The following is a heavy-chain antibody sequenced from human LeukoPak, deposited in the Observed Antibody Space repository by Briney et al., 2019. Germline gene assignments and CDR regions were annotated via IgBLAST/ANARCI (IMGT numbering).Heavy chain of an antibody. D-gene: IGHD3-22*01. CDR3: AKEPYDSSGYYFDY. J-gene: IGHJ4*02. V-gene: IGHV3-23*01. CDR1: GFTFSSYA. Sequence: PGGSLRLSCAASGFTFSSYAMSWVRQAPGKGLEWVSAIRGSGGSTDYADSVKGRFTISGDNSKNTLYLQMNSLRAEDTAVYYCAKEPYDSSGYYFDYWGQGTLVTVSS. CDR2: IRGSGGST.